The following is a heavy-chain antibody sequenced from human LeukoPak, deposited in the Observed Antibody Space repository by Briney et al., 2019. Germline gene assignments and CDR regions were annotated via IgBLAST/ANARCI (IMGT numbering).Heavy chain of an antibody. CDR1: GGSITGYY. CDR2: ISYSGST. J-gene: IGHJ4*02. Sequence: SETLSLTCTVSGGSITGYYWSWIRQPPGKGLEWIGYISYSGSTNSNPSLKSRVTISVDKSKNQFSLKLSSVTAADTAVYYCARVSSGATTVDYWGQGTLVTVSS. V-gene: IGHV4-59*12. CDR3: ARVSSGATTVDY. D-gene: IGHD1-26*01.